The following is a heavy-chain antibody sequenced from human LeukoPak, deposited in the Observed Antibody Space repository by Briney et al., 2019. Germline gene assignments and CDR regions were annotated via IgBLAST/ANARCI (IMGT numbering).Heavy chain of an antibody. CDR3: ARGRRRIQPFDI. CDR1: GYIFTSYG. D-gene: IGHD1-1*01. CDR2: ISAYNGYT. V-gene: IGHV1-18*01. Sequence: APVKLSCKASGYIFTSYGISWVRQAPGQGLEWMGWISAYNGYTNYAQKLQGRVTMITDTSTSTAYMELRSLRSDDTAVYYCARGRRRIQPFDIGSQGRLLTVSS. J-gene: IGHJ3*02.